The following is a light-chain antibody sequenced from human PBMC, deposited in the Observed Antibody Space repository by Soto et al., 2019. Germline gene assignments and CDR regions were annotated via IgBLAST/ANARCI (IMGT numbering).Light chain of an antibody. J-gene: IGLJ2*01. Sequence: QSALTQPPSASGSPGQSVAISCTGTSSDVGGTNYVSWYQQHLGKAPKLMVYEVTKRPSGVPDRCSGSKSGNTASLTVSGLQAEDEADYYCSSYAGSHNVIFGGGTKLTVL. CDR1: SSDVGGTNY. CDR2: EVT. CDR3: SSYAGSHNVI. V-gene: IGLV2-8*01.